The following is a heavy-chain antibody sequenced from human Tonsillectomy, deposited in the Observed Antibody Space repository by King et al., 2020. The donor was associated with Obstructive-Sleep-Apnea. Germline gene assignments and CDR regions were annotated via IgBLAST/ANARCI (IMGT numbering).Heavy chain of an antibody. D-gene: IGHD3-22*01. J-gene: IGHJ4*02. CDR3: ARAEEDSSGYYPYYFDY. CDR2: IYYSGST. Sequence: VQLQESGPGLVKPSETLSLTCTVSGGSISSYYWSWIRQPPGKGLEWIGYIYYSGSTNYNPSLKSRVTISVDTHKNQFSLKLSSVTAADTAVFYCARAEEDSSGYYPYYFDYWGQGTLVTVSS. V-gene: IGHV4-59*01. CDR1: GGSISSYY.